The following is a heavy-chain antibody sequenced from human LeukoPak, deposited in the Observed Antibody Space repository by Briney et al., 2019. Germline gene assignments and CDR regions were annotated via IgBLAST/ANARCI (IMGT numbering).Heavy chain of an antibody. V-gene: IGHV3-64D*06. CDR3: VKDLNGTWSFDY. Sequence: HPGGSLRLSCSASGFTFSAYFMHWVRQAPGKGLEYVSSISSNEYDTYYADSVKGRFTISRDNSKNTLFLQMSSLRAEDTAVHYCVKDLNGTWSFDYWGQGTLVTVSS. CDR2: ISSNEYDT. D-gene: IGHD2-8*01. J-gene: IGHJ4*02. CDR1: GFTFSAYF.